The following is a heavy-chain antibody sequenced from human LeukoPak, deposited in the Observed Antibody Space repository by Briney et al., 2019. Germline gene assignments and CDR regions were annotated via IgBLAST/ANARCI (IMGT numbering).Heavy chain of an antibody. J-gene: IGHJ6*03. D-gene: IGHD5-18*01. CDR2: ISSSSSTI. CDR1: GFTFSSYS. CDR3: ARDYQDTAMVRYYMDV. V-gene: IGHV3-48*01. Sequence: GSLRLSCAASGFTFSSYSMNWVRQAPGKGLEWVSYISSSSSTIYYADSVKGRFTISRGNAKNSLYPQMNSLRAEDTAVYYCARDYQDTAMVRYYMDVWGKGTTVTVSS.